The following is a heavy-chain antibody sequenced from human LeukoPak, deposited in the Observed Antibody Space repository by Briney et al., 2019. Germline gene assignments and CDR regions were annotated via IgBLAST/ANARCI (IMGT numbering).Heavy chain of an antibody. CDR2: ISYDGSNK. Sequence: GGSLRLSCAASGLTFSSYGMHWVRQAPGKGLEWVAVISYDGSNKYYADSVKGRFTISRDNSKNTLYLQMNSLRAEDTAVYYCAKDREDSTSFDYWGQGTLVTVSS. J-gene: IGHJ4*02. V-gene: IGHV3-30*18. D-gene: IGHD6-6*01. CDR1: GLTFSSYG. CDR3: AKDREDSTSFDY.